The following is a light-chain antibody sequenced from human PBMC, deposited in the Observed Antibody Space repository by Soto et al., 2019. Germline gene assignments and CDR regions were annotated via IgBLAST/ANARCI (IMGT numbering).Light chain of an antibody. CDR2: DAS. CDR3: QQYEVYPWT. J-gene: IGKJ1*01. V-gene: IGKV1-5*01. CDR1: QGISTY. Sequence: DIQMTQSPSSLSASVGDRVTITCRASQGISTYLNWYHQKPGKAPKLLIYDASSLERGVPSRFSASGSGTEFALTISSLQPDDSATYYCQQYEVYPWTFGQGTKVDIK.